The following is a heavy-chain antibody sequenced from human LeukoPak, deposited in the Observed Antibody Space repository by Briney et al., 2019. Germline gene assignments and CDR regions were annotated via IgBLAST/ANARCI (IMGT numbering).Heavy chain of an antibody. J-gene: IGHJ4*02. CDR1: GGSISSSSYY. CDR3: SQAVTTGEGPFDY. CDR2: IYYSGST. Sequence: SETLSLTCTVSGGSISSSSYYWGWIRQPPGKGLEWIGSIYYSGSTYYNPSLKSRVTISVDTSKNQFSLKLSSVTAADTAVYYCSQAVTTGEGPFDYWGQGTLVTVSS. D-gene: IGHD4-17*01. V-gene: IGHV4-39*07.